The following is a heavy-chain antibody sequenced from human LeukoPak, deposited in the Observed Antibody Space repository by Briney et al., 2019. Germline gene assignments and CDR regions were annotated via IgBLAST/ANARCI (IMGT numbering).Heavy chain of an antibody. D-gene: IGHD2-8*01. CDR2: ITGSSGTT. CDR3: ARDLGYCTNGVCHTRFDY. J-gene: IGHJ4*02. Sequence: GGSLRLSCVASGFTFTNFAMTWVRQPPGKGLEWVSSITGSSGTTYDADSVRGRFTISRDVSKNTLYLQMNGLRAEDTATYYCARDLGYCTNGVCHTRFDYWGQGTLVAVSS. V-gene: IGHV3-23*01. CDR1: GFTFTNFA.